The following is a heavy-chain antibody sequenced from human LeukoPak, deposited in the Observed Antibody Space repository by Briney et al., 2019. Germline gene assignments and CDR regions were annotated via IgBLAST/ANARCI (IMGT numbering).Heavy chain of an antibody. D-gene: IGHD6-13*01. CDR3: AKLPAGSSWYPFDY. CDR2: ISGSGGST. CDR1: GFTFSSYA. J-gene: IGHJ4*02. V-gene: IGHV3-23*01. Sequence: PGGSLRLSCAASGFTFSSYAMSWVRQAPGKGLEWVSTISGSGGSTYYADSVKGRFTISRDNSKNTLFLQMNSLRAEDTAVYYCAKLPAGSSWYPFDYWGQGTLVTVSS.